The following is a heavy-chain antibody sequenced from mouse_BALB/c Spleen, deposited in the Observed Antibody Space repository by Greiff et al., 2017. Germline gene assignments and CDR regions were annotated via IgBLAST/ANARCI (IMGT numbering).Heavy chain of an antibody. CDR2: ISYSGST. D-gene: IGHD2-14*01. V-gene: IGHV3-2*02. J-gene: IGHJ4*01. CDR3: AGTYRYDVCYYAMDY. Sequence: EVKLQESGPGLVKPSQSLSLTCTVTGYSITSDYAWNWIRQFPGNKLEWMGYISYSGSTSYNPSLKSRISITRDTSKNQFFLQLNSVTTEDTATYYCAGTYRYDVCYYAMDYWGQGTSVTVSS. CDR1: GYSITSDYA.